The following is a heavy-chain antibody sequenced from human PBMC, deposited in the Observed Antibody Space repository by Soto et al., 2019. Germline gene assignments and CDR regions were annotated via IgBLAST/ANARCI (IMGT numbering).Heavy chain of an antibody. CDR2: ISSSSSTI. J-gene: IGHJ4*01. CDR1: GFTFNIYS. Sequence: GGSLRLSCAASGFTFNIYSMNWVRQAPGKGLEWVSYISSSSSTIYYADSVKGRFTISRDNAKNSLYLQMNSLRAEDTAVYYFLRIGGGSPGHYWGHGTLVTVCS. CDR3: LRIGGGSPGHY. V-gene: IGHV3-48*01.